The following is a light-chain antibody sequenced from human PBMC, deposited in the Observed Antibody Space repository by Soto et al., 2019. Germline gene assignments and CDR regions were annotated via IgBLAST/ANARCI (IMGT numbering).Light chain of an antibody. J-gene: IGLJ2*01. Sequence: QSALTQPASVAGSPGPSITISCTGTGSDIGGSDHVSWYQQHPRKAPKLWIYEVSYRPSVVSNHFSASKSGNTASLTVSGLQAEDDADYYCSSYTRSNTLIFGGGTQVTVL. CDR3: SSYTRSNTLI. CDR1: GSDIGGSDH. CDR2: EVS. V-gene: IGLV2-14*01.